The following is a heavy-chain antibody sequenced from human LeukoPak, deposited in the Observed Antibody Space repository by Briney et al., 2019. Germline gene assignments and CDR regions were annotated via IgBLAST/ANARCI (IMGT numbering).Heavy chain of an antibody. V-gene: IGHV4-34*01. CDR1: GGSFSGYY. J-gene: IGHJ5*02. Sequence: SETLSLTCAVYGGSFSGYYWSWIRQPPGKGLEWIGEINHSGSTNYNPSLKSRVTISVDTSKNQFSLKLSSVTAADTAVYYCARHGVPYYYGSGSLFRINWFDPWGQGTLVTVSS. CDR2: INHSGST. D-gene: IGHD3-10*01. CDR3: ARHGVPYYYGSGSLFRINWFDP.